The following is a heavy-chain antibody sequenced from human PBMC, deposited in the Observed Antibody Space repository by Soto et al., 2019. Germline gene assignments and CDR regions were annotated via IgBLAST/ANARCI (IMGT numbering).Heavy chain of an antibody. V-gene: IGHV4-59*01. CDR2: IYYSGST. D-gene: IGHD3-22*01. CDR1: GGSISSYY. Sequence: SETLSLTCTVSGGSISSYYWSWIRQPPGKGLEWIGYIYYSGSTNYNPSLKSRVTISVDTSKNQFSLKLSSVTAADTAVYYCASTYYYDSSGYQRSFDYWGQGTLVTVSS. J-gene: IGHJ4*02. CDR3: ASTYYYDSSGYQRSFDY.